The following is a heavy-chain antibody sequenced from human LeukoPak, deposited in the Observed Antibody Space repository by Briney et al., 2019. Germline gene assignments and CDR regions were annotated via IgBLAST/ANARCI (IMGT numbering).Heavy chain of an antibody. CDR2: IWNDGSNK. CDR3: ARELQTSGFDP. V-gene: IGHV3-33*01. CDR1: GFTFSGYG. D-gene: IGHD6-19*01. J-gene: IGHJ5*02. Sequence: GGSLRLSCAASGFTFSGYGMHWVRQAPGKGLEWVAIIWNDGSNKYFADSVKGRFTISRDNSKNTLYLQMNSLRAEDTAVYYCARELQTSGFDPWGQGTLVIVSS.